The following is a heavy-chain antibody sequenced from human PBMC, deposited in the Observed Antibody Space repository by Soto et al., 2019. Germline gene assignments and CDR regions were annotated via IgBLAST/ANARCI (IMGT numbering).Heavy chain of an antibody. CDR1: GFSLATSGAG. CDR2: VYWDDEK. V-gene: IGHV2-5*02. CDR3: AHARPTGTTFYLVGWFDP. J-gene: IGHJ5*02. D-gene: IGHD1-7*01. Sequence: QITLKESGPTLVKPMQTLTLTCSVSGFSLATSGAGVAWIRQPPGKALEWLALVYWDDEKRYNPSLKNRLTVTRDTSKNHVVLPMTNPDPVDTASYYCAHARPTGTTFYLVGWFDPWRQGALVTVS.